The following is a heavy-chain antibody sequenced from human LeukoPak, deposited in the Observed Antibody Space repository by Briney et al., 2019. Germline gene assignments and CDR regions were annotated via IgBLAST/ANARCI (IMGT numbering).Heavy chain of an antibody. CDR3: AKDGYYSEYFDY. D-gene: IGHD1-26*01. CDR2: ISGSGGST. Sequence: GGSLRLSCAASGFTFSSYWMHWVRQAPGKGLVWVSAISGSGGSTYYADSVKGRFTISRDNSKNTLYLQMNSLRAEDTAVYYCAKDGYYSEYFDYWGQGTLVTVSS. J-gene: IGHJ4*02. CDR1: GFTFSSYW. V-gene: IGHV3-23*01.